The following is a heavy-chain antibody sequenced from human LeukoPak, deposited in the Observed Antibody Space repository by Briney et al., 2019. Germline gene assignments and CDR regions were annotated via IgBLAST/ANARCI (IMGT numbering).Heavy chain of an antibody. Sequence: GASVKVSCKVSGYTLTELSMHWVRQAPGKGLEWMGGFDPEDGETIYAQKSQGRVTMTEDTSTDTAYMELSSLRSEDTAVYYCATARRYCSGGSCAFDYWGQGTLVTVSS. D-gene: IGHD2-15*01. CDR1: GYTLTELS. J-gene: IGHJ4*02. CDR3: ATARRYCSGGSCAFDY. CDR2: FDPEDGET. V-gene: IGHV1-24*01.